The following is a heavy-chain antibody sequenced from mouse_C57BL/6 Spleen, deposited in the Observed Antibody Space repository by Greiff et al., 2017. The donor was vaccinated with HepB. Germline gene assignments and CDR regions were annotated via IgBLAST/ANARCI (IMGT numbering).Heavy chain of an antibody. CDR2: INPNNGGT. CDR1: GYTFTDYN. V-gene: IGHV1-18*01. Sequence: EVQLQQSGPELVKPGASVKIPCKASGYTFTDYNMDWVKQSHGKSLEWIGDINPNNGGTIYNQKFKGKATLTVDKSSSTAYMELRSLTSEDTAVYYCARGHYYGSSYGDFDYWGQGTTLTVSS. D-gene: IGHD1-1*01. J-gene: IGHJ2*01. CDR3: ARGHYYGSSYGDFDY.